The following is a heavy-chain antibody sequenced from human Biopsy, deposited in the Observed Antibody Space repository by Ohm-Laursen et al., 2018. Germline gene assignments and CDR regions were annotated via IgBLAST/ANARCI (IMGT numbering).Heavy chain of an antibody. J-gene: IGHJ5*02. CDR2: IYTSGIT. Sequence: GTLSLTCTLSGGSLSSYSWSWIRQPAGKGLEWIGQIYTSGITNYNPSLKSRVTMSVDTSKNKFSLRVSSVTAADTAVYYCARDRDRRGWFDPWGQGTLVTVSS. CDR1: GGSLSSYS. D-gene: IGHD1-14*01. CDR3: ARDRDRRGWFDP. V-gene: IGHV4-4*07.